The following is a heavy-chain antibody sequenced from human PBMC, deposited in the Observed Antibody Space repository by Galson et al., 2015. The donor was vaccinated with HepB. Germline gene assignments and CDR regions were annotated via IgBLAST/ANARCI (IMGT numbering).Heavy chain of an antibody. CDR1: GFTFGDCA. Sequence: SLRLSCAASGFTFGDCAMSWFRQAPGKGLEWVGFIRSKAYGGTTEYAASVKGRFTISRDDSKSIAYLQMNSLKTEDTAVYYCTRPFPSGYSSGWWDDYWGQGTLVTVSS. J-gene: IGHJ4*02. D-gene: IGHD6-19*01. CDR2: IRSKAYGGTT. V-gene: IGHV3-49*03. CDR3: TRPFPSGYSSGWWDDY.